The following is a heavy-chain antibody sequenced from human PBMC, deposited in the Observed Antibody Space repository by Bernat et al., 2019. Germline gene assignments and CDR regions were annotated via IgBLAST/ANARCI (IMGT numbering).Heavy chain of an antibody. CDR1: GFTFSDYA. Sequence: EVQLLESGGGLVQPGGSLRLSCEASGFTFSDYAMSWVRQAPGKGLEWVSAISGSDGSTYYADSVKGRFTISRDNSKNTLYLQMNSLRAEDTDVYDCEKDVSAVAGDAFDIWGQGTMVTVSS. D-gene: IGHD6-19*01. CDR3: EKDVSAVAGDAFDI. CDR2: ISGSDGST. J-gene: IGHJ3*02. V-gene: IGHV3-23*01.